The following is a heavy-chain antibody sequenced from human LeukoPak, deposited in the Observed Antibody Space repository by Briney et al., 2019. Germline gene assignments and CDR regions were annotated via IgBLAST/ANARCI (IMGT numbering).Heavy chain of an antibody. Sequence: PGGSLRLSCAASGFTFSSYSMNWVRQAPGKGLEGVSSISSSSSYIYYADSVKGRFTISRDNSKNTLYLQMNSLRAEDTAVYYCAKKFTGTTVISGDYFDYWGQGTLVTVSS. CDR2: ISSSSSYI. V-gene: IGHV3-21*01. J-gene: IGHJ4*02. CDR1: GFTFSSYS. D-gene: IGHD4-17*01. CDR3: AKKFTGTTVISGDYFDY.